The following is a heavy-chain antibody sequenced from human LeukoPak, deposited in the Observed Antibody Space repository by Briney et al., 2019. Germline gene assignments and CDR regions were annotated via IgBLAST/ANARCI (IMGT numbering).Heavy chain of an antibody. CDR2: IYTSGST. CDR1: VRSISSGSYY. D-gene: IGHD3-3*01. CDR3: ARGITIFGVGNWFDP. J-gene: IGHJ5*02. Sequence: SETLSLTCTVSVRSISSGSYYWSWIRPPAGKGLAWIGRIYTSGSTNYNPSLKSTVTISVDTYKNQFSMKLSPVTAADTAVYYCARGITIFGVGNWFDPWGQGTLVTVSS. V-gene: IGHV4-61*02.